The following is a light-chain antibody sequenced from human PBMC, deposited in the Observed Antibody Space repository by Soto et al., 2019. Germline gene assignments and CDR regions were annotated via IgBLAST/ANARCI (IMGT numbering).Light chain of an antibody. CDR3: QQYGSSYT. CDR1: QSVSSSY. V-gene: IGKV3-20*01. J-gene: IGKJ5*01. CDR2: GAS. Sequence: EIVLTQSPGTLSLSPGERATLSCRASQSVSSSYLAWYQQKPGQAPRLLIYGASSRATGIPYRFSGSGSGTDFTLTSSRLEPEDFAVYYCQQYGSSYTFGQGTRLEIK.